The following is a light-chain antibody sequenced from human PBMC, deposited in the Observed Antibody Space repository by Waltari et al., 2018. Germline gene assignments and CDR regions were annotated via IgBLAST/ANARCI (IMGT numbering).Light chain of an antibody. J-gene: IGKJ2*01. CDR3: QQSYTLPYT. CDR2: DTS. Sequence: DIQMTQSPSPLSASVGDRVTITCRASQTIYNSLNWYQHKPGKAPKLLISDTSTLQSGVPSRFSGRGSGTEFTLTISRLQPEYFGTYYCQQSYTLPYTFGQGTKLDI. CDR1: QTIYNS. V-gene: IGKV1-39*01.